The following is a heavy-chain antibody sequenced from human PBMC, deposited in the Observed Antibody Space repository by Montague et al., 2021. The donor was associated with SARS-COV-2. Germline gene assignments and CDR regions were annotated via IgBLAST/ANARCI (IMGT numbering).Heavy chain of an antibody. J-gene: IGHJ4*02. CDR2: ISYDGNNK. Sequence: SLRLSCAASGFTFSTHAIHWVRQAPGKGLEWVAVISYDGNNKYYADSVKGRFSISRDNAKNTLHLQMNCLRAEDTALYFCARGSSRFGDYTFHFDFWGQGTLVTVSS. CDR3: ARGSSRFGDYTFHFDF. D-gene: IGHD4-17*01. CDR1: GFTFSTHA. V-gene: IGHV3-30-3*01.